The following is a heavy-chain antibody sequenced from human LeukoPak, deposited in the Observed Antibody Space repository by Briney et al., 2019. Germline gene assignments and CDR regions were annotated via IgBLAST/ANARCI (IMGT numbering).Heavy chain of an antibody. CDR1: GFTFTSSA. D-gene: IGHD4-23*01. V-gene: IGHV1-58*01. J-gene: IGHJ3*01. Sequence: SVKVSCKASGFTFTSSAVQWVRQARGQRLEWIGWIVVGSGNTNYAHKFQERVTITRAMSTSTVYMELSSLRSEDTAVYYCAAEGRPTVVTFRKGAVDLWGQGTMVTVSS. CDR2: IVVGSGNT. CDR3: AAEGRPTVVTFRKGAVDL.